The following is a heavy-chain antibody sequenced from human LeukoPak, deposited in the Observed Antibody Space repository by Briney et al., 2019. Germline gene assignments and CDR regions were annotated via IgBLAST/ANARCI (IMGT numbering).Heavy chain of an antibody. CDR2: ISSSSSYI. CDR3: ARDPTPGDPPHY. D-gene: IGHD4-17*01. J-gene: IGHJ4*02. V-gene: IGHV3-21*01. CDR1: GFTFSSYS. Sequence: GGSLRLSCAASGFTFSSYSMNWVRQAQGKGLEWVSSISSSSSYIYYADSVKGRFTISRDNAKNSLYLQMNSLRAEDTAVYYCARDPTPGDPPHYWGQGTLVTVSS.